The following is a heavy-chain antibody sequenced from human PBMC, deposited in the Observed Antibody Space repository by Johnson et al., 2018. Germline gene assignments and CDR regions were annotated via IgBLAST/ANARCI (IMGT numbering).Heavy chain of an antibody. CDR2: ISYDGSNK. V-gene: IGHV3-30*18. D-gene: IGHD3-3*01. CDR1: GFTFSSYG. CDR3: AKYEWSDAFDI. J-gene: IGHJ3*02. Sequence: QVQLVESGGGVVQXGRSLRLSCAASGFTFSSYGMHWVRQAPGKGLEWVAVISYDGSNKYYADSVTGRFTISRDNSKNTLYLQMNSLRAEDTAVYYCAKYEWSDAFDIWGQGTMVTVSS.